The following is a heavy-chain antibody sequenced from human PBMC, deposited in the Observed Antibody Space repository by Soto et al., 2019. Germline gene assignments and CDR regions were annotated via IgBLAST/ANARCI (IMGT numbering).Heavy chain of an antibody. J-gene: IGHJ4*02. CDR3: ASAPPYYGISGYLEV. Sequence: QVQLVQSGAEVKKTGASVKVSCEAPGHYFSGYYMYWVRQAPGHGLEWMGWINLNSGGTNYAQKFQGRVTMTRDTCITTGYMYLRGLTSDDTAVYYCASAPPYYGISGYLEVWGLGTLVNVS. CDR2: INLNSGGT. D-gene: IGHD3-22*01. CDR1: GHYFSGYY. V-gene: IGHV1-2*02.